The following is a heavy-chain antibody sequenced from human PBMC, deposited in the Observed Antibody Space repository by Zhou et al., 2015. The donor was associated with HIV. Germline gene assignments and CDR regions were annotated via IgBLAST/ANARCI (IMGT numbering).Heavy chain of an antibody. J-gene: IGHJ2*01. V-gene: IGHV1-18*01. CDR1: GYAFTTYG. CDR3: ARDRGGATRPDWRYFDL. Sequence: HGQLMQSGAEVKGPGASVKVSCKASGYAFTTYGIAWVRQAPGQGLEWMGWINADNGKTNYAQKFQGRVTLTTDRSTRTAYMELRTLRSDDAAVYYCARDRGGATRPDWRYFDLWGRGTQVTVSS. CDR2: INADNGKT. D-gene: IGHD3-16*01.